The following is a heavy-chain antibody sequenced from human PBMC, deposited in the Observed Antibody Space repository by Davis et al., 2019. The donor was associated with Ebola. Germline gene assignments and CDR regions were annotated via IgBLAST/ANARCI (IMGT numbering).Heavy chain of an antibody. CDR3: ARGRRDDGFDP. Sequence: GESLKISCAASGFTFSSYAMSWVRQAPGKGLEWVSAISGSGGSTYYADSVKGRFTISRDNSKNTLYLQMNSLRAEDTAVYYCARGRRDDGFDPWGQGTLVTVSS. CDR1: GFTFSSYA. V-gene: IGHV3-23*01. D-gene: IGHD5-24*01. CDR2: ISGSGGST. J-gene: IGHJ5*02.